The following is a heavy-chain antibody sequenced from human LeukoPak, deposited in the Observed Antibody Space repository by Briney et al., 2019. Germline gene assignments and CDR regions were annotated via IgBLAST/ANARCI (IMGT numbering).Heavy chain of an antibody. CDR3: AKGKDGYYYHGVDV. CDR2: ISGSGTDT. D-gene: IGHD5-24*01. Sequence: GGSLRLSCAASGFAFSNYAMSWVRRAPDKGLEWVSVISGSGTDTYYAVSVKGRFTVSRDNSKSILYLQLNSLRADDTATYYCAKGKDGYYYHGVDVWGQGTTVTVSS. J-gene: IGHJ6*02. V-gene: IGHV3-23*01. CDR1: GFAFSNYA.